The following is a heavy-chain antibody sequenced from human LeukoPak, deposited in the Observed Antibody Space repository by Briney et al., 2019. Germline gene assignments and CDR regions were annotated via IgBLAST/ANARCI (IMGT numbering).Heavy chain of an antibody. J-gene: IGHJ6*03. Sequence: PSETLSLTCAVSGYSISSGYYWGWIRQPPGKGLEWIGSIYHSGSTNYSPSLKSRVTISVDTSKNQFSLKLSSVTAADTAVYYCARNARSTSSLYRYYYYYYMDVWGKGTTVTVSS. CDR3: ARNARSTSSLYRYYYYYYMDV. V-gene: IGHV4-38-2*01. CDR1: GYSISSGYY. D-gene: IGHD2-2*01. CDR2: IYHSGST.